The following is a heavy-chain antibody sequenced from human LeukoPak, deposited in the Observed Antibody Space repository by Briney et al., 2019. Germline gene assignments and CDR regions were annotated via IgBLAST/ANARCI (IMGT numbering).Heavy chain of an antibody. D-gene: IGHD1-26*01. J-gene: IGHJ3*02. V-gene: IGHV4-4*07. CDR2: IYTSGST. CDR1: GGSISSYY. Sequence: PSETLSLTCTVSGGSISSYYWSWIRQPAGKGLEWIGRIYTSGSTNYNPSLKSRVTMSVDTSKNQFSLKLSSVTAADTAVHYCARDQVGAPNKALDIWGQGTMATVSS. CDR3: ARDQVGAPNKALDI.